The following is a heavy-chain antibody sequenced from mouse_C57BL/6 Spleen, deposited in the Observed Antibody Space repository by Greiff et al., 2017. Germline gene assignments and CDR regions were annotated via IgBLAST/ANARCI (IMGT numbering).Heavy chain of an antibody. Sequence: EVMLVESGEGLVKPGGSLKLSCAASGFTFSSYAMSWVRQTPEKRLAWVAYISSGGDYIYYADTVKGRFTISRDNARNTLYLQMSSLKSEDTAMYYCTRDYDGYYGFAYWGQGTLVTVSA. CDR1: GFTFSSYA. J-gene: IGHJ3*01. CDR2: ISSGGDYI. V-gene: IGHV5-9-1*02. CDR3: TRDYDGYYGFAY. D-gene: IGHD2-3*01.